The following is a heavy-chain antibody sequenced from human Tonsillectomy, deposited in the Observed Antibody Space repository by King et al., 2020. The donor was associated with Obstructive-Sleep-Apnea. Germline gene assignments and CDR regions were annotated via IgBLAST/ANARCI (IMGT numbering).Heavy chain of an antibody. CDR2: INHSGST. D-gene: IGHD1-26*01. Sequence: VQLQQWGAGLLKPSETLSLTCAVYGGSFSAYYWGWIRQPPGKGLEWIGEINHSGSTNCNSSLKSRVTISVDTSRNQFSLKLHSVTAADRAVYYGARVLGAAGHDYFFDYWGQGTLVTVSS. CDR1: GGSFSAYY. CDR3: ARVLGAAGHDYFFDY. J-gene: IGHJ4*02. V-gene: IGHV4-34*01.